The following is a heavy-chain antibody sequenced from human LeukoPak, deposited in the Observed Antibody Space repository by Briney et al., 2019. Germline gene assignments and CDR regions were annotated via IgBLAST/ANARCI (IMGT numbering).Heavy chain of an antibody. CDR2: IDPHSCGT. CDR3: ARAYYDNIGLKHAFNV. V-gene: IGHV1-2*02. J-gene: IGHJ3*01. CDR1: VYTFTDYY. D-gene: IGHD3-22*01. Sequence: GASVKVSCQASVYTFTDYYIHWVRQAPGQGREWMGCIDPHSCGTTNPQRLQGRVKMTRDTSITTAYMELSTVRSDETAVYYCARAYYDNIGLKHAFNVWGQGTMVTVSS.